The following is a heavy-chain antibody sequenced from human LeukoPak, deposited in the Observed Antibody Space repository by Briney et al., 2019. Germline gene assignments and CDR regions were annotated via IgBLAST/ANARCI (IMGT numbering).Heavy chain of an antibody. CDR2: IYYSGST. CDR3: ARDGYLSGFYYFDY. V-gene: IGHV4-59*12. J-gene: IGHJ4*02. D-gene: IGHD1-1*01. Sequence: SETLSLTCTVSGGSISSYYWSWIRQPPGKGLEWIGYIYYSGSTNYNPSLKSRVTISVDTSKNQFSLKLSSVTAADTAVYYCARDGYLSGFYYFDYWGQGTLVTVSS. CDR1: GGSISSYY.